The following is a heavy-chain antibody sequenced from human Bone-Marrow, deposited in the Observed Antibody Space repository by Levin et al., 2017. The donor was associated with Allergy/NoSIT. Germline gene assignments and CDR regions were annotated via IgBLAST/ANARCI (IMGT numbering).Heavy chain of an antibody. CDR2: VFSNGAK. V-gene: IGHV2-26*01. J-gene: IGHJ5*01. CDR1: GFSLSNAGAG. D-gene: IGHD6-19*01. CDR3: ARVALAGFDS. Sequence: SGPTLVKPTETLTLTCTVSGFSLSNAGAGVSWIRQPPGKALQWLAHVFSNGAKSFSTSLKNRLTISRDTSKSQVVLTMTNMAPVDTATYFCARVALAGFDSWGQGTLVTVSS.